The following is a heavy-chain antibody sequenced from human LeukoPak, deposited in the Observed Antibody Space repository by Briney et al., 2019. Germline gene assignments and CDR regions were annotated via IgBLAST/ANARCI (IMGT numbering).Heavy chain of an antibody. CDR1: GFTFSNYG. V-gene: IGHV3-23*01. D-gene: IGHD6-13*01. CDR2: ISASGGTT. Sequence: GGSLRLSCAASGFTFSNYGISWVRQAPGKGLEWVSAISASGGTTYYADSVKGHFTISRDNSKNTLYLQMNSLRAEDTAVYYCAKIVAAAGTPAPAFDYWGQGTLVTVSS. CDR3: AKIVAAAGTPAPAFDY. J-gene: IGHJ4*02.